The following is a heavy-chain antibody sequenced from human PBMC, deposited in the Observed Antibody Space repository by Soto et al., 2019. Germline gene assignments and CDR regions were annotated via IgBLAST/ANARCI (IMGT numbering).Heavy chain of an antibody. D-gene: IGHD3-10*01. J-gene: IGHJ5*02. CDR3: AKDPTVLWFGEYYFDP. V-gene: IGHV3-23*01. Sequence: PGGSLRLSCAASGFTFSSYAMSWVRQAPGKGLEWVSAISGSGGSTYYADSVKGRFTISRDNSKNTLYLQMNSLRAEDTAVYYCAKDPTVLWFGEYYFDPWGQGTLVTVSS. CDR1: GFTFSSYA. CDR2: ISGSGGST.